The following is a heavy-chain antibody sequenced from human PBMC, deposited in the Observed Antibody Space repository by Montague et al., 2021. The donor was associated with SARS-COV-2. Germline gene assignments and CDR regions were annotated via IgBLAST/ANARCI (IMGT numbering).Heavy chain of an antibody. J-gene: IGHJ6*02. V-gene: IGHV4-31*03. CDR1: GDSISSGAYF. CDR2: IFHSGNT. Sequence: TLSLTCSVSGDSISSGAYFWAWVRQLPGKDLEWIAYIFHSGNTYYNPSLKSRVIISQDTSDNDLFLTLMSVTAADTALYYCARDLEGFDVWGQGTTFIVSS. D-gene: IGHD3-10*01. CDR3: ARDLEGFDV.